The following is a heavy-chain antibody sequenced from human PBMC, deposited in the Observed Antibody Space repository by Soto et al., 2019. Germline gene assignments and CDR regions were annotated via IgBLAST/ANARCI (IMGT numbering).Heavy chain of an antibody. Sequence: ASVKVSCKASGYTFTGYYMHWVRQAPGQGLEWMGWINPNSGGTNYAQKFQGWVTVTRDTSISTAYMELSRLRSDDTAVYYCASGAYGSGSYYNHGMDVWGQGTTVTVSS. V-gene: IGHV1-2*04. CDR1: GYTFTGYY. J-gene: IGHJ6*02. CDR2: INPNSGGT. CDR3: ASGAYGSGSYYNHGMDV. D-gene: IGHD3-10*01.